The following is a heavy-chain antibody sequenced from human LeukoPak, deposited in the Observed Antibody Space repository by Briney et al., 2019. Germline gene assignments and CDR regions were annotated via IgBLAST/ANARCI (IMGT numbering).Heavy chain of an antibody. CDR3: ARLHGYCSGGSCYSGWFDP. CDR1: GYSFTNYW. V-gene: IGHV5-51*01. CDR2: IYPGDSDT. D-gene: IGHD2-15*01. J-gene: IGHJ5*02. Sequence: GESLKISCKGSGYSFTNYWIGWVRQMPGKGLEWMGIIYPGDSDTRYSPSFQGQVTISADKSISTAYLQWSSLKASDTAMYYCARLHGYCSGGSCYSGWFDPWGQGTLVTVSS.